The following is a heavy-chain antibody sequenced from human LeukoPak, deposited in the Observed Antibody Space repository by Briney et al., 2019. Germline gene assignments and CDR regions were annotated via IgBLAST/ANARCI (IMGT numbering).Heavy chain of an antibody. CDR2: INNSSRYI. CDR1: EFTFNNYT. D-gene: IGHD7-27*01. Sequence: SGESLRLSCAPSEFTFNNYTLNWVRQVPGKGLEWVSSINNSSRYISYADSVNGRFTISRDNAKNSLYLQMNSLRAEDTAVYYCASDLGIVYYYGMDVWGQGTTVIVSS. J-gene: IGHJ6*02. V-gene: IGHV3-21*01. CDR3: ASDLGIVYYYGMDV.